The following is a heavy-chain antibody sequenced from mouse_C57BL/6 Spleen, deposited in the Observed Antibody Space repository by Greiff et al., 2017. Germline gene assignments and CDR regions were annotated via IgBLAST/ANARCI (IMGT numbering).Heavy chain of an antibody. D-gene: IGHD1-1*01. Sequence: DVMLVESGGGLVKPGGSLKLSCAASGFTFSDYGMHWVRQAPEKGLEWVAYISSGSSTIYYADTVKGRFTISRDNAKNTLFLQMTSLRSEDTAMYYCARHYGSSYDYWGQGTTLTVSS. CDR2: ISSGSSTI. CDR3: ARHYGSSYDY. CDR1: GFTFSDYG. V-gene: IGHV5-17*01. J-gene: IGHJ2*01.